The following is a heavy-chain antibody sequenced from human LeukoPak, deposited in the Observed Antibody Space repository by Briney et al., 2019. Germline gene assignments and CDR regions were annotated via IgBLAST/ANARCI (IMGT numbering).Heavy chain of an antibody. CDR3: ARPNYYGSGSYPEDYYYYYGMDV. CDR2: ISSSSSTI. Sequence: GGSLRLSCAASGFTVSSNEMSWVRQAPGKGLEWVSYISSSSSTIYYADSVKGRFTISRDNAKNSLYLQMNSLRAEDTAVYYCARPNYYGSGSYPEDYYYYYGMDVWGQGTTVTVSS. V-gene: IGHV3-48*04. J-gene: IGHJ6*02. D-gene: IGHD3-10*01. CDR1: GFTVSSNE.